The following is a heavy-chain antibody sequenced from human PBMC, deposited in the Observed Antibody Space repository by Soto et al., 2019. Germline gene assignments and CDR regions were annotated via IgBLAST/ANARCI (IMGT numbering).Heavy chain of an antibody. V-gene: IGHV4-4*02. CDR3: ARRASYSYGYFDY. J-gene: IGHJ4*02. CDR2: IYHSGST. Sequence: SETLSLTCAVSGGSISSSNWWRWVRQPPGKGLEWIGEIYHSGSTNYNPSLKSRVTISVDKSKNQFSLKLSSVTAADTAVYYCARRASYSYGYFDYWGQGTLVTVSS. D-gene: IGHD5-18*01. CDR1: GGSISSSNW.